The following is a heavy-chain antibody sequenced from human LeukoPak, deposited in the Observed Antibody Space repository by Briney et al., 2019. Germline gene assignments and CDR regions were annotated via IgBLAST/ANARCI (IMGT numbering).Heavy chain of an antibody. V-gene: IGHV4-39*01. J-gene: IGHJ4*02. CDR2: IFYSGNT. CDR3: ARYSSSWYYFRY. Sequence: SETLSLTCTVSGGSISSSSYYWGWIRQPPGKGLEWIRNIFYSGNTYYNPSLKSRVTISVDTSKNQFSLKLSSVTAADTAVYYCARYSSSWYYFRYWGQGTLVTVSS. D-gene: IGHD6-13*01. CDR1: GGSISSSSYY.